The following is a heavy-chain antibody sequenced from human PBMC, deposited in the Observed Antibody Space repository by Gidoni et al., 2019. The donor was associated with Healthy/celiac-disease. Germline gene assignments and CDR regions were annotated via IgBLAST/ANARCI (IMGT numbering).Heavy chain of an antibody. CDR2: ISGSGGST. CDR3: AKSRYYDILTGPPPYYYGMDV. D-gene: IGHD3-9*01. J-gene: IGHJ6*02. CDR1: GFTFSSYA. Sequence: EVQLLESGGGLVQPGGSLRLSCAASGFTFSSYAMSWVRQAPGKGLEWVSAISGSGGSTYYADSVKGRFTISRDNSKNTLYLQMNSLRAEDTAVYYCAKSRYYDILTGPPPYYYGMDVWGQGTTVTVSS. V-gene: IGHV3-23*01.